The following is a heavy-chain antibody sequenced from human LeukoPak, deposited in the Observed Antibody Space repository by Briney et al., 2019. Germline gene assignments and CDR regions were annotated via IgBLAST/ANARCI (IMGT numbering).Heavy chain of an antibody. D-gene: IGHD2-2*01. CDR2: IKSNTDGGTT. V-gene: IGHV3-15*01. CDR1: GFSFSDTW. Sequence: KSGGSLRLSCAASGFSFSDTWMTWARQAPGRGPEWVGRIKSNTDGGTTDYAAPVKGRFSISRDDSKNTLYLQMNSLKSEDTAVYYCTTAPQVPFDYWGQGTLVTVSS. J-gene: IGHJ4*02. CDR3: TTAPQVPFDY.